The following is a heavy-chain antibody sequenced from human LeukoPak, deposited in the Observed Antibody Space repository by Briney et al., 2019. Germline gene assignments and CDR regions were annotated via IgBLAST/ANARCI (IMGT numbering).Heavy chain of an antibody. J-gene: IGHJ4*02. CDR3: ATVRYSTIWSFEFDN. CDR1: GFNFSDYF. CDR2: ISKTGRGI. Sequence: PGGSLRLSCAASGFNFSDYFMSWIRQAPGEGLQWLAYISKTGRGIEYAESVRGRFTISRDNAKNSVFLQMDSLRAEDTAVYFCATVRYSTIWSFEFDNWGQGALVTVSS. V-gene: IGHV3-11*01. D-gene: IGHD5-12*01.